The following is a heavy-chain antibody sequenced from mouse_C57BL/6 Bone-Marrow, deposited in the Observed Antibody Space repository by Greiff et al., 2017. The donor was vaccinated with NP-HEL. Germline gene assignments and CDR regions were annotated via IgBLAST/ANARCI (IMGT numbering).Heavy chain of an antibody. V-gene: IGHV3-6*01. J-gene: IGHJ2*01. CDR1: GYSITSGYY. D-gene: IGHD1-1*01. CDR3: ARERITTVVAFDY. CDR2: ISYDGSN. Sequence: DVKLQESGPGLVKPSQSLSLTCSVTGYSITSGYYWNWIRQFPGNKLEWMGYISYDGSNNYNPSLKNRISITRDTSKNQFFLKLNSVTTEDTATYYCARERITTVVAFDYWGQGTTLTVSS.